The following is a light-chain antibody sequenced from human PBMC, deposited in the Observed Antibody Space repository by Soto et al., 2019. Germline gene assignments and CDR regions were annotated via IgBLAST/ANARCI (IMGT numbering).Light chain of an antibody. CDR2: DAS. V-gene: IGKV1-17*01. J-gene: IGKJ1*01. Sequence: DIQLTKSPYSLSAYVGDRVTITCRASQGIRNELGWYQQKPGKAPKRLIYDASSLQSGVPSRFSGSGSGTEFTLTISSLQPEDFATYYWLQHNNYPGTLGQGTKVEIK. CDR3: LQHNNYPGT. CDR1: QGIRNE.